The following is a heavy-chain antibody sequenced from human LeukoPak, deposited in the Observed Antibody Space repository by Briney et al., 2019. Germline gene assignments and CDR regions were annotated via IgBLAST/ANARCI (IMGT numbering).Heavy chain of an antibody. V-gene: IGHV4-30-2*01. CDR1: GGSISSGGYY. CDR3: ASSYYYDSSGYPGDDAFDI. D-gene: IGHD3-22*01. J-gene: IGHJ3*02. CDR2: IYHSGST. Sequence: PSETLSLTCTVSGGSISSGGYYWSWIRQPPGKGLEWIGYIYHSGSTYYNPSLKSRVTISVDRSKNQFSLKLSSVTAADTAVYYCASSYYYDSSGYPGDDAFDIWGQGTMVTVSS.